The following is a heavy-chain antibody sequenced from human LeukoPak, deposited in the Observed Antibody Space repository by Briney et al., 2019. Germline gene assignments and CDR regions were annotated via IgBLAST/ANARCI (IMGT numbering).Heavy chain of an antibody. CDR3: ARDSPLTTVTTFPYWYFDL. J-gene: IGHJ2*01. Sequence: SQTLSLTCAISGDSVSSNSAAWNWIRQSPSRGLEWLGRTYYRSKWYNDYAVSVKSRIAINPDTSKNQFSLQLNSVTPEDTAVYYCARDSPLTTVTTFPYWYFDLWGRGTLVTVSS. CDR2: TYYRSKWYN. D-gene: IGHD4-17*01. V-gene: IGHV6-1*01. CDR1: GDSVSSNSAA.